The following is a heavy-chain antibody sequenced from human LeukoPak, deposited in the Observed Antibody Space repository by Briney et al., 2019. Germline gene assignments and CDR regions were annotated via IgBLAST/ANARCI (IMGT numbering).Heavy chain of an antibody. D-gene: IGHD6-6*01. J-gene: IGHJ4*02. CDR3: AKDFLFYLGSSSSLHFDY. CDR2: IRYDGSNK. CDR1: GFTFSSYG. Sequence: GGSLRLSCAASGFTFSSYGMHWVRQAPGKGLEWVAFIRYDGSNKYYADSVKGRFTISRDNSKNTLYLQMNSLRAEDTAVYYCAKDFLFYLGSSSSLHFDYWGQGTLVTVSS. V-gene: IGHV3-30*02.